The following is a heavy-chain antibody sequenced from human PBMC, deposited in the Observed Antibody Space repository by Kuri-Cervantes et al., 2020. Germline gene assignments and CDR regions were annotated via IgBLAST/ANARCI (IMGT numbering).Heavy chain of an antibody. V-gene: IGHV4-31*01. D-gene: IGHD4-11*01. CDR3: ARVGYSNYWFDP. Sequence: LRLSCTVPGGSISSGGYYWSWIRQHPGKGLEWIGYIYYSGSTYYNPSLKSLVTISVDTSKNQFSLKLSSVTAADTAVYYCARVGYSNYWFDPWGQGTLVTVSS. CDR2: IYYSGST. CDR1: GGSISSGGYY. J-gene: IGHJ5*02.